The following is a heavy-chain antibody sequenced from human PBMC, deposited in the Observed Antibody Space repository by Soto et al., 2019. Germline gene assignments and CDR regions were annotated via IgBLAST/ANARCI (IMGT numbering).Heavy chain of an antibody. CDR2: ITPMFGTP. V-gene: IGHV1-69*13. CDR3: GREGTLEDSSAYSFLY. D-gene: IGHD3-22*01. CDR1: GGTFSRYT. Sequence: GASVKVSCKASGGTFSRYTITWVRQAPGQGLEWMGGITPMFGTPNYAQKFRERVTITAAESTRTAYRERRSRRSADTAQKYCGREGTLEDSSAYSFLYWGQGTLVTVSS. J-gene: IGHJ4*02.